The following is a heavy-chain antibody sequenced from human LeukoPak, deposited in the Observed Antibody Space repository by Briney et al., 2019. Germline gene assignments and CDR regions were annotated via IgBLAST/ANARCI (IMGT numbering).Heavy chain of an antibody. CDR1: GGSISSGGYS. CDR2: IYHSGST. D-gene: IGHD1-26*01. J-gene: IGHJ6*02. CDR3: ARGSGSGIYAYYYGMDV. Sequence: SETLSLTCAVSGGSISSGGYSWSWIRQPPGKGLEWIGYIYHSGSTYYNPSLKSRVTISVDRSKNQFSLKLSSVTAADTAVYYCARGSGSGIYAYYYGMDVWGQGTTVTVSS. V-gene: IGHV4-30-2*01.